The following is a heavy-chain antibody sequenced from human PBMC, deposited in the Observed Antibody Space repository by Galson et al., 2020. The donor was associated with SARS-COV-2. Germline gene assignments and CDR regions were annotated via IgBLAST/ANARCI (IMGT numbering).Heavy chain of an antibody. CDR1: GFTFSSYG. D-gene: IGHD2-15*01. CDR3: AREVGYCSGGSCYSGIDYCDGMDV. Sequence: TGGSLRLSCAASGFTFSSYGMHWVRQAPGKGLEWVAVIWYDGSNKYYADSVKGRFTISRDNSKNTLYLQMNSLRAEDTAVYYCAREVGYCSGGSCYSGIDYCDGMDVWGQGTTVAVSS. V-gene: IGHV3-33*01. CDR2: IWYDGSNK. J-gene: IGHJ6*02.